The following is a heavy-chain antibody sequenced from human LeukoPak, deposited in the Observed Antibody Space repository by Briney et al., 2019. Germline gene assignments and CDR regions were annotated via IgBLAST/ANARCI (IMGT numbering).Heavy chain of an antibody. CDR1: GFTFDDYG. J-gene: IGHJ4*02. Sequence: PGGSLRLSCAASGFTFDDYGMSWVRQAPGKGLEWASGINWNGGSTGYADSVKGRFTISRDNAKNSLYLQMNSLRAEDTALYYCARAGVGADTAMELGYWGQGTLVTVSS. CDR3: ARAGVGADTAMELGY. CDR2: INWNGGST. D-gene: IGHD5-18*01. V-gene: IGHV3-20*04.